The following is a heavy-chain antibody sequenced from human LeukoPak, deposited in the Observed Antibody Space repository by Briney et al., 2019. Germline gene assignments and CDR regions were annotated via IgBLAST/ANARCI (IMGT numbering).Heavy chain of an antibody. V-gene: IGHV3-7*01. J-gene: IGHJ4*02. CDR3: ARVGSTSLPFDY. CDR1: GFTFSSYS. D-gene: IGHD2-2*01. Sequence: GGSLRLSCAASGFTFSSYSMNWVRQAPGKGLEWVANIKQDGSEKYYVDSVKGRFTISRDNAKNSLYLQMNSLRAEDTAVYYCARVGSTSLPFDYWGQGTLVTVSS. CDR2: IKQDGSEK.